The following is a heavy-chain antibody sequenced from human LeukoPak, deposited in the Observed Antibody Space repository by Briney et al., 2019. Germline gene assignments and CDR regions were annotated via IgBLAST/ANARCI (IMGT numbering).Heavy chain of an antibody. Sequence: PGGSLRLSCAASGFTFSDYYMSWVRQAPGKGLEWVGRIKSKTDGGTTDYAAPVKGRFTISRDDSKNTLYLQMNSLKTEDTAVYYCTTDIYSSSAPAGYWGQGTLVTVSS. V-gene: IGHV3-15*01. CDR2: IKSKTDGGTT. D-gene: IGHD6-6*01. CDR3: TTDIYSSSAPAGY. J-gene: IGHJ4*02. CDR1: GFTFSDYY.